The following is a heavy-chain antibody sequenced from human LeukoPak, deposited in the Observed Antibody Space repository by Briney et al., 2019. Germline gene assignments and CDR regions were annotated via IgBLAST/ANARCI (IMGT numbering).Heavy chain of an antibody. D-gene: IGHD2-2*01. CDR3: AKDEVATVGYCTSTTCQGLDY. CDR1: GFTFDGYA. V-gene: IGHV3-9*01. CDR2: ISWRSGSI. J-gene: IGHJ4*02. Sequence: PGGSLRLSCAASGFTFDGYAMHWVRQPPGKGLEWVSGISWRSGSIVYAASVKRRFTISRDDAKNSLYLKMISLRAEDTALYYCAKDEVATVGYCTSTTCQGLDYWGQGTLVTVSS.